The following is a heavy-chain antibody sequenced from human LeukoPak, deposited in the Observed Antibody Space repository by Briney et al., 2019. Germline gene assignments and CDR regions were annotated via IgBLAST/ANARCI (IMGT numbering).Heavy chain of an antibody. D-gene: IGHD1-1*01. CDR1: GFSFSNYA. J-gene: IGHJ4*02. CDR3: TKAKGVSNADAAG. V-gene: IGHV3-23*01. CDR2: STRCGGET. Sequence: LSGGSLRLSCAASGFSFSNYAISWVRQAPARGPEWVSSTRCGGETLYADSVKGRFTLSRDDSRTTVYLQLNNVRVEDTAIYYCTKAKGVSNADAAGWGQGTQVTVSS.